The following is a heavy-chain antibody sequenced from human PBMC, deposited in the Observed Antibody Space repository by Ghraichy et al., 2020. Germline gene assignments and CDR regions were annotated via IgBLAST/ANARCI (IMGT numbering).Heavy chain of an antibody. Sequence: ASVKVSCLSSGYTFTAYNIHWVRQAPGLGLEWMGRIDPHDGSTFFAQKFQGRISMSTDTSTKAVHLELTSLKFDDTAMYFCAREAGLSVGVLDYLKYWGQGTRVTVSS. D-gene: IGHD4/OR15-4a*01. V-gene: IGHV1-46*01. CDR2: IDPHDGST. J-gene: IGHJ1*01. CDR3: AREAGLSVGVLDYLKY. CDR1: GYTFTAYN.